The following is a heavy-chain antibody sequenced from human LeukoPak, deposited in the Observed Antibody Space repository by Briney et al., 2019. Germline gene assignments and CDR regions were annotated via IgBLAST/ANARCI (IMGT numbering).Heavy chain of an antibody. V-gene: IGHV1-2*02. CDR2: INPNSGGT. Sequence: ASVKVSCKASGYTFTGYYMHWVRQAPGQGLEWMGWINPNSGGTNYAQKFQGRVTMTRDTSISTAYMELSRLRSDDTAVYYCAGLCYDILTGYQEAFDIRGQGTLVTVSS. CDR3: AGLCYDILTGYQEAFDI. J-gene: IGHJ4*02. D-gene: IGHD3-9*01. CDR1: GYTFTGYY.